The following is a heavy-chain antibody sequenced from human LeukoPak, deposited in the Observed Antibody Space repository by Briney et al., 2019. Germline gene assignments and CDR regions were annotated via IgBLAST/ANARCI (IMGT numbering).Heavy chain of an antibody. CDR1: GYTFTTFG. J-gene: IGHJ4*02. V-gene: IGHV1-18*01. CDR3: ARDHSSSSQLLDY. D-gene: IGHD6-13*01. Sequence: GASVKVSCKASGYTFTTFGVTWVRQAPRQGLEWMGWISAYNGDTNHAQKFQGRFTMTTDTSTNTAYIELRSLRSDDTAVYYCARDHSSSSQLLDYWGQGTLATVSS. CDR2: ISAYNGDT.